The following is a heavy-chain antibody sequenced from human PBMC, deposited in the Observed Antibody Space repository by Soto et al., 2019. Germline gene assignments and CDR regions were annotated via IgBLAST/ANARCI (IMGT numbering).Heavy chain of an antibody. J-gene: IGHJ4*02. CDR3: ARGGYSGYAYGGTFDY. D-gene: IGHD5-12*01. CDR1: GFTFSSYA. Sequence: GGSLRLSCAASGFTFSSYAMHWVRQAPGKGLEWVAVISYDGSNKYYADSVKGRFTISRDNSKNTLYLQMNSLRAEDTAVYYCARGGYSGYAYGGTFDYWGQGTLVTVSS. CDR2: ISYDGSNK. V-gene: IGHV3-30-3*01.